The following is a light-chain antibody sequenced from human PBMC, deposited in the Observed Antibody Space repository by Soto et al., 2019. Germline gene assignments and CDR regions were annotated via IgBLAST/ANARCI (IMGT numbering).Light chain of an antibody. V-gene: IGKV3-15*01. Sequence: EIVMTQSPATLSVSPGEGATLFCRASRSVSSNLAWYQQKPGQAPRLLIYGASTRATGIPARFSGSGSGTEFTLTISSPQSEDFAVYYCQQYNNWPPYTFGQGTKLEIK. CDR2: GAS. J-gene: IGKJ2*01. CDR3: QQYNNWPPYT. CDR1: RSVSSN.